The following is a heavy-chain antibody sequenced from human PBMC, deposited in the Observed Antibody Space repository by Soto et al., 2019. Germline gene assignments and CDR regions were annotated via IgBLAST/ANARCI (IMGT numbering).Heavy chain of an antibody. CDR3: VTHSSGWYFDY. V-gene: IGHV3-64D*06. J-gene: IGHJ4*02. Sequence: EVQLVESGGGLVQSGGSLRLSCSASGFTFITYAMHWVRQAPGKGLEYVSTISSNGGSTYYADSVKGRFTISRDNSKNTLYLQMSSLRAEDTAVYYCVTHSSGWYFDYWGQGTLVTVSS. CDR2: ISSNGGST. CDR1: GFTFITYA. D-gene: IGHD6-19*01.